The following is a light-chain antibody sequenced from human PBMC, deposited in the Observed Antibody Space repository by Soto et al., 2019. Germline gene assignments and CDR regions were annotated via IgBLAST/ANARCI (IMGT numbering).Light chain of an antibody. J-gene: IGKJ2*01. V-gene: IGKV3-15*01. CDR2: SAS. CDR3: QQYINGYT. Sequence: EVVMTQSPATLSVFPGERVTLSCRASQSVSSGLAWYQQKLGQAPRLLIYSASTRATGIPARFSGSGSGTEFTLTISSLESEDLAVYYCQQYINGYTFGQGTKLEIK. CDR1: QSVSSG.